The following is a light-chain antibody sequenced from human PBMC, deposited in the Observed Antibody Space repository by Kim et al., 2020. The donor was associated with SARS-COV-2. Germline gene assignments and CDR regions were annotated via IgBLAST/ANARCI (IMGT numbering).Light chain of an antibody. CDR3: QQGHSFPWT. J-gene: IGKJ1*01. V-gene: IGKV1D-12*01. CDR1: QSDSSW. Sequence: VGDGGVTTTWRGSQSDSSWLAWYQQRRGTAHKVLIYAASSLQSGVPSRFSGSGSRTDFPITISSLQPEDLATYYCQQGHSFPWTFGQGTKVEIK. CDR2: AAS.